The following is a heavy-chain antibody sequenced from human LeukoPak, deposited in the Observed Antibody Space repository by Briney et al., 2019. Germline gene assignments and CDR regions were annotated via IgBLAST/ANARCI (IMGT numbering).Heavy chain of an antibody. CDR2: IYYTGKT. J-gene: IGHJ5*02. Sequence: SETLPLTFPFSLYSIISFFWDEIRQPPGKGLEWIGYIYYTGKTNYNPSLKSRVTISVDTSKNNFSLKLSSVTAADTTLYFRAKNRGSLFPYIDPWGQRTLVTVSS. V-gene: IGHV4-59*01. CDR3: AKNRGSLFPYIDP. D-gene: IGHD1-26*01. CDR1: LYSIISFF.